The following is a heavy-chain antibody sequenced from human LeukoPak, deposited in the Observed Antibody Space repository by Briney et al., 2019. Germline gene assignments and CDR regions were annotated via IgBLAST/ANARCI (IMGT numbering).Heavy chain of an antibody. V-gene: IGHV3-21*01. CDR3: ARGARIAVAGNTYYYYGMDV. D-gene: IGHD6-19*01. Sequence: PGRSLRLSCAASGFTFSSYSMNWVRQAPGKGLEWVSSISSSSSYIYYADSVKGRFTISRDNAKNSLYLQMNSLRAEDTAVYYCARGARIAVAGNTYYYYGMDVWGQGTTVTVSS. CDR2: ISSSSSYI. CDR1: GFTFSSYS. J-gene: IGHJ6*02.